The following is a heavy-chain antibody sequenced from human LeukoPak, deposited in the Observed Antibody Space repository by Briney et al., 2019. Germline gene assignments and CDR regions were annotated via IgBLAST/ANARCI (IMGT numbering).Heavy chain of an antibody. CDR3: AKRYYDFPLDY. CDR1: GFTFSIYA. Sequence: GGSLRLSCAASGFTFSIYAMNWVRQAPGKGLEWVSSISANGGETHYADSVKGRFTISRDNSKNTLYLQINNPRVEDTAVYYCAKRYYDFPLDYWGQGTLVTVSS. CDR2: ISANGGET. V-gene: IGHV3-23*01. J-gene: IGHJ4*02. D-gene: IGHD3-3*01.